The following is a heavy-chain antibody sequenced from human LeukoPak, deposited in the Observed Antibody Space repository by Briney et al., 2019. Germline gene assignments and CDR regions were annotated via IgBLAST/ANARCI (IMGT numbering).Heavy chain of an antibody. CDR2: INAGNGNT. J-gene: IGHJ5*02. V-gene: IGHV1-3*01. D-gene: IGHD2-2*01. CDR1: GYTFTSYA. Sequence: ASVKVSCKASGYTFTSYAMHWVRQAPGQRLEWMGWINAGNGNTKYSQKFQGRVTITRDTSASTAYMELSSLRSEDTAVYYCARDRAYCSSTNCYRSSGWFDPWGQGTLVTVSS. CDR3: ARDRAYCSSTNCYRSSGWFDP.